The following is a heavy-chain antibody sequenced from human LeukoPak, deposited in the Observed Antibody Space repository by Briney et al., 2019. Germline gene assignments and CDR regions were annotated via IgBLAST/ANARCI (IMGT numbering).Heavy chain of an antibody. CDR3: ARSIAARPGYYYYMDV. J-gene: IGHJ6*03. CDR2: IYYSGST. CDR1: GGSISSYY. V-gene: IGHV4-59*06. Sequence: SETLSLICTVSGGSISSYYWSWIRQPPGKGLEWIGYIYYSGSTYYNPSLKSRVTISVDTSKNQFSLKLSSVTAADTAVYYCARSIAARPGYYYYMDVWGKGTTVTVSS. D-gene: IGHD6-6*01.